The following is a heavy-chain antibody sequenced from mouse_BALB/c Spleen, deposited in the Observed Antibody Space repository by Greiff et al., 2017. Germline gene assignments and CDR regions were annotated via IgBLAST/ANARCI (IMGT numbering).Heavy chain of an antibody. D-gene: IGHD1-1*01. CDR2: IDTSDSYT. CDR1: GYTFTDYW. J-gene: IGHJ1*01. Sequence: QVQLQQSGAELVMPGASVKMSCKASGYTFTDYWMHWVKQRPGQGLEWIGAIDTSDSYTSYNQKFKGKATLTVDESSSTAYMQLSSLTSEDSAVYYCARGSGSSWYFDVWGAGTTVTVSS. CDR3: ARGSGSSWYFDV. V-gene: IGHV1-69*01.